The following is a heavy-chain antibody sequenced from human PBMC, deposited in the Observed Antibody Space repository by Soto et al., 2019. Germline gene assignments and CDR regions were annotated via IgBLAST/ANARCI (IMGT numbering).Heavy chain of an antibody. CDR2: ISYDGSNK. J-gene: IGHJ6*02. Sequence: QVQLVESGGGVVQPGRSLRLSCAASGFTFSSYGMHWVRQAPGKGLEWVAVISYDGSNKYYADSVKGRFTISRDNSKNTLYLQMNSLRVEDTAGYYCAKDLLRPGRAYGMDVWGQGTTVTVSS. V-gene: IGHV3-30*18. CDR1: GFTFSSYG. CDR3: AKDLLRPGRAYGMDV.